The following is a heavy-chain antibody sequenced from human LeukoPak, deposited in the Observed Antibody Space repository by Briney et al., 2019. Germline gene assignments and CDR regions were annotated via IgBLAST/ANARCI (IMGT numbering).Heavy chain of an antibody. CDR2: ISGSGGST. D-gene: IGHD6-13*01. CDR3: AKGTGYSSSWSLNFDY. Sequence: GGSLRLSCAASGFTFSSYAMSWVRQAPGKGLEWVSAISGSGGSTYYADSVKGRFTISRDNSKNTLYLQMNSLRAEDTAVYYCAKGTGYSSSWSLNFDYWGQGTLVTVSS. J-gene: IGHJ4*02. CDR1: GFTFSSYA. V-gene: IGHV3-23*01.